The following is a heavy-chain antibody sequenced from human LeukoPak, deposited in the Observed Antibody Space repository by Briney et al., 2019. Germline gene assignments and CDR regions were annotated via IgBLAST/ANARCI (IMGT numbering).Heavy chain of an antibody. CDR3: ARELVSLGTGYFDL. Sequence: AGGSLRLSCEASGFTFGTYGMTWVRQAPGKGLEWVPGITGSSTWTYYADSVRGRFTISRDNSKNTLHLQMNNLTADDTAIYYCARELVSLGTGYFDLWGRGTLVTVSS. CDR1: GFTFGTYG. CDR2: ITGSSTWT. D-gene: IGHD7-27*01. J-gene: IGHJ2*01. V-gene: IGHV3-23*01.